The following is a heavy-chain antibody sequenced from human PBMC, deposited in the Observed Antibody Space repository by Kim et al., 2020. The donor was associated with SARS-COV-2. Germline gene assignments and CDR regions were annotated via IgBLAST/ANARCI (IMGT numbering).Heavy chain of an antibody. D-gene: IGHD3-22*01. V-gene: IGHV4-34*01. Sequence: LRSRVTISVDASKNQFSLKLSSVTAADTAVYYCARDLGSSGYYHDAFDIWGQGTMVTVSS. CDR3: ARDLGSSGYYHDAFDI. J-gene: IGHJ3*02.